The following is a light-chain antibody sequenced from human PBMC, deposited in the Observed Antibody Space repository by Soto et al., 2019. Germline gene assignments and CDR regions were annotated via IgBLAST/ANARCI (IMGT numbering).Light chain of an antibody. J-gene: IGKJ1*01. CDR1: QSITGW. CDR2: DAS. CDR3: QQCYMGWT. V-gene: IGKV1-5*01. Sequence: DIQMTQSPSTLSASVGDRVTITCRASQSITGWLAWYQHQPGKAPKLLIYDASTLESGVPSRFSGTGSGTEFTFSITSLQPEDFGTYYCQQCYMGWTFGQGTKVDI.